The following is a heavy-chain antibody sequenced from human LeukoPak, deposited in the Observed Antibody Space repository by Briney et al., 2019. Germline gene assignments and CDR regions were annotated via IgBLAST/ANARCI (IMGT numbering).Heavy chain of an antibody. CDR3: ARAPQYCSGGSCPRYYFDY. D-gene: IGHD2-15*01. CDR1: GGSISSGGYY. V-gene: IGHV4-30-2*01. J-gene: IGHJ4*02. CDR2: IYHSGST. Sequence: SETLSLTCTVSGGSISSGGYYWSWIRQPPGKGLEWIGYIYHSGSTYYNPSLKSRVTISVDKSKNQFSLKLSSVSAADTAVYYCARAPQYCSGGSCPRYYFDYWGQGTLVTVSS.